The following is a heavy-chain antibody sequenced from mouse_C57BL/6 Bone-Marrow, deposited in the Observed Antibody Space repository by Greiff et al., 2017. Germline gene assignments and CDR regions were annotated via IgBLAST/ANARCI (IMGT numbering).Heavy chain of an antibody. CDR2: IYPGSGNT. D-gene: IGHD1-1*01. V-gene: IGHV1-76*01. J-gene: IGHJ2*01. CDR3: ARAYYGSSPWYFDY. CDR1: GYTFTDYY. Sequence: VQLQESGAELVRPGASVKLSCKASGYTFTDYYINWVKQRPGQGLEWIARIYPGSGNTYYNEKFKGKATLTAEKSSSTAYMQLSSLTSEDSAVYFCARAYYGSSPWYFDYWGQGTTLTVSS.